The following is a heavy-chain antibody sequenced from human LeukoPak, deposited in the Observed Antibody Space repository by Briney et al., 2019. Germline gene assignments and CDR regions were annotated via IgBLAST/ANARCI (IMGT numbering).Heavy chain of an antibody. D-gene: IGHD3-9*01. V-gene: IGHV4-59*10. CDR3: ARGTFYDILTGYRSGFDP. CDR1: GGSFSGYY. J-gene: IGHJ5*02. CDR2: IYTSGST. Sequence: SVTLSLTCAVYGGSFSGYYWSWIRQPAGKGLEWIGRIYTSGSTNYNPSLKSRVTISVDTSKNQFSLKLSSVTAADTAVYYCARGTFYDILTGYRSGFDPWGQGTLVTVSS.